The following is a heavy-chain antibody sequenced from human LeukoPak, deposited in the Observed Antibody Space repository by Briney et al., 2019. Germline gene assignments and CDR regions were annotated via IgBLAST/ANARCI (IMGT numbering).Heavy chain of an antibody. D-gene: IGHD1-1*01. CDR3: AKRSGAPNNFDY. V-gene: IGHV3-43*02. CDR2: ISKDGGNK. Sequence: GGSLRLSCAASGFTFDEHDMYWVRQVPGKGLEWVCLISKDGGNKHYADSVKGRFSITRDNNRNSLSLQMNSLRSEDTALYFCAKRSGAPNNFDYWGQGALVTVSS. J-gene: IGHJ4*02. CDR1: GFTFDEHD.